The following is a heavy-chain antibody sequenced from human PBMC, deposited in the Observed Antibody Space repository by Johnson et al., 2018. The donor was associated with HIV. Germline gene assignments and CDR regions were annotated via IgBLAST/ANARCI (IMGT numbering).Heavy chain of an antibody. CDR2: ISSSCSTI. CDR1: GFTFSSYG. J-gene: IGHJ3*02. CDR3: ARDLQGRDAFDI. V-gene: IGHV3-48*04. Sequence: VQLVESGGGVVQPGGSLRLSCAASGFTFSSYGMHWIRQAPGKGLEWVSYISSSCSTIYYADSVKGRFTIARDNAKNSLYLQRNSLRAEDTAVYYCARDLQGRDAFDIWGQGTMVTVSS.